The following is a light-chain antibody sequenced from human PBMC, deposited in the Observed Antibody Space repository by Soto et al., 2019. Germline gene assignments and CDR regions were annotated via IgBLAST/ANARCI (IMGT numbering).Light chain of an antibody. J-gene: IGKJ5*01. V-gene: IGKV3-11*01. CDR2: DAS. CDR3: QQRSNGP. Sequence: EIVLTQSPATLSLSPGERATLSCRASQSVSSYLAWYQQKPGQAPRLLIYDASNRATGIPARFSGSGSGTDFTLTISSLEPEDFAVYYCQQRSNGPFGQGTRLEIK. CDR1: QSVSSY.